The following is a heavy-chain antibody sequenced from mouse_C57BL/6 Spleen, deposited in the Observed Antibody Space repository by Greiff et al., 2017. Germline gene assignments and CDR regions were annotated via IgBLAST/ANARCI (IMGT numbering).Heavy chain of an antibody. CDR1: GYTFTSYW. CDR3: ARSVGYFDD. Sequence: QVQLQQPGAELVMPGASVKLSCKASGYTFTSYWMHWVKQRPGQGLEWIGEIDPSDSYTNYNQKFKGKSTLTVDKSSSTAYMQLSSLTSEDSAVYYCARSVGYFDDWGQGTTLTVSS. CDR2: IDPSDSYT. J-gene: IGHJ2*01. V-gene: IGHV1-69*01.